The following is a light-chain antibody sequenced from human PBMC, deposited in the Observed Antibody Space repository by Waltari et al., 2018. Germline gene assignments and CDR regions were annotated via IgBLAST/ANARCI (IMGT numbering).Light chain of an antibody. CDR1: QTISSN. Sequence: RASQTISSNLAWYQQRPGQAPRLLIYGASNRATGIPARFSGTGSGTEFTLTISSLQSEDFAVYYCQQYNNWPPLFTFGPGTKVDMK. J-gene: IGKJ3*01. CDR2: GAS. CDR3: QQYNNWPPLFT. V-gene: IGKV3D-15*01.